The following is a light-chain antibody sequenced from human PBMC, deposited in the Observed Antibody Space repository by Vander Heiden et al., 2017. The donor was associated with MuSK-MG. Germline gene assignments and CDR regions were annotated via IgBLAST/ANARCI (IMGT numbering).Light chain of an antibody. CDR3: TSFSASNTLV. Sequence: QSALPQPASVSGSPRQSITLSCTGTSNDIGLYNYVSWYQQHPDKATNLMIFEVTKRPSGVSGRFSGSKSGNTASLTISGLQAEDEAAYYCTSFSASNTLVFGGGTRLTVL. V-gene: IGLV2-14*03. J-gene: IGLJ3*02. CDR2: EVT. CDR1: SNDIGLYNY.